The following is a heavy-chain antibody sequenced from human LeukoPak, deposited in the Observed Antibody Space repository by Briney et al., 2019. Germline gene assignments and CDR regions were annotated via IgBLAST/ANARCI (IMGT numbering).Heavy chain of an antibody. Sequence: SETLSLTCAVYGGSFSGYYWSWIRQPPGKGLEWIGEINHSGSTNYNPSLKSRVTISVDTSKNQFPLKLSSVTAADTAVYYCARGELRYFDWFYDAFDIWGQGTMVTVSS. J-gene: IGHJ3*02. V-gene: IGHV4-34*01. CDR3: ARGELRYFDWFYDAFDI. CDR1: GGSFSGYY. D-gene: IGHD3-9*01. CDR2: INHSGST.